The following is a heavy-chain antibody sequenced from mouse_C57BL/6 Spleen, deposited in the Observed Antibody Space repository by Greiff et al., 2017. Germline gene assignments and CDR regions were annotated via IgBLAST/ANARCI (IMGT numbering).Heavy chain of an antibody. Sequence: VQLQQPGAELVKPGASVKLSCKASGYTFTSYWMHWVKQRPGQGLEWIGMIHPNSGRTNYNEKFKSKATLTVDKSSSTAYMQLSSLTSEDSAVYYCARANYDYVGWFAYWGQGTLVTVSA. CDR2: IHPNSGRT. J-gene: IGHJ3*01. V-gene: IGHV1-64*01. D-gene: IGHD2-4*01. CDR1: GYTFTSYW. CDR3: ARANYDYVGWFAY.